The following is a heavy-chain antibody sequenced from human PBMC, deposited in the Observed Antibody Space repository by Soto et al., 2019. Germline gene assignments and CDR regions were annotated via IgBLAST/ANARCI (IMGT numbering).Heavy chain of an antibody. Sequence: GGSLRLSCAASGFTFSSYGMHWVRQAPGKGLEWVAVISYDGSNKYYADSAKGRFTISRDNSKNTLYLQMNSLRAEATAVYYCANGGDFWSGYPLGEGMDVWGQGTTVTVSS. CDR2: ISYDGSNK. J-gene: IGHJ6*02. V-gene: IGHV3-30*18. CDR1: GFTFSSYG. D-gene: IGHD3-3*01. CDR3: ANGGDFWSGYPLGEGMDV.